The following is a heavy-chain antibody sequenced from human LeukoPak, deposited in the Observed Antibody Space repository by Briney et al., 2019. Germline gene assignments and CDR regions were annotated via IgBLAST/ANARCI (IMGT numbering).Heavy chain of an antibody. J-gene: IGHJ4*02. D-gene: IGHD3-9*01. CDR1: GGSIISADHY. V-gene: IGHV4-30-4*01. CDR2: IFYSGST. Sequence: SETLSLTCTVSGGSIISADHYWSWIRQPPGKGLEWIGYIFYSGSTYYKSSLKSRLTISVDTSKNQFSLRLSSVTAADTAVYYCARGYYDVLTNYPKNFDQWGQGTLVTVSS. CDR3: ARGYYDVLTNYPKNFDQ.